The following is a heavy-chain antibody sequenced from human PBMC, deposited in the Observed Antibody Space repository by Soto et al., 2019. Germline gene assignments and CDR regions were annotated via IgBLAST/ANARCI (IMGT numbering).Heavy chain of an antibody. CDR1: GFTFSSYG. D-gene: IGHD1-26*01. Sequence: GGSLRLSCAASGFTFSSYGMHWVRQAPGKGLEWVAVISYDGSNKYYADSVKGRFTISRDNSKNTLYLQMNSLRAEDTAVYYCAKDSGVGATTLDRPFDIWGQGTMVTVSS. V-gene: IGHV3-30*18. CDR3: AKDSGVGATTLDRPFDI. CDR2: ISYDGSNK. J-gene: IGHJ3*02.